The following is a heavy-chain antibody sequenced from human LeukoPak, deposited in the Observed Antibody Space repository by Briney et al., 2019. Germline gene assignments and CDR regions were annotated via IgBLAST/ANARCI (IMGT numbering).Heavy chain of an antibody. J-gene: IGHJ6*02. CDR2: ISSSSSYI. V-gene: IGHV3-21*01. CDR3: ARSPYYYGSGSYYPYYYYYYGMDV. Sequence: GGSLRLSCAASGFTFSSYGMHWVRQAPGKGLEWVSSISSSSSYIYYADSVKGRFTISRDNAKNSLYLQMNSLRAEDTAVYYCARSPYYYGSGSYYPYYYYYYGMDVWGQGTTVTVSS. CDR1: GFTFSSYG. D-gene: IGHD3-10*01.